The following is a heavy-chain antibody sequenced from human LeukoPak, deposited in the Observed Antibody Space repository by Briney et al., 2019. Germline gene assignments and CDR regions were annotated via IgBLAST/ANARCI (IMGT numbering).Heavy chain of an antibody. CDR1: GYSFSTYW. D-gene: IGHD1-26*01. Sequence: GESLKISCKGSGYSFSTYWIGWVRQMPGKGLEWMGIIYPGDSDTRYSPSFQGQVTISADKSISPAYLQWTSLKASDTAMYYCARHQIVGATRSPFDYWGQGTLVTVSS. V-gene: IGHV5-51*01. CDR2: IYPGDSDT. CDR3: ARHQIVGATRSPFDY. J-gene: IGHJ4*02.